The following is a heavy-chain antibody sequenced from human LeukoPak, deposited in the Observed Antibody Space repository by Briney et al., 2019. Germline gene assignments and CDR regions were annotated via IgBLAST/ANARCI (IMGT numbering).Heavy chain of an antibody. D-gene: IGHD3-22*01. V-gene: IGHV4-34*01. CDR1: GGSFGGYY. J-gene: IGHJ4*02. CDR3: ARQRYSSGYYSTRYYFDY. CDR2: INDSGSS. Sequence: SETLSLTCAVYGGSFGGYYWSWIRQPPGKGLEWIGEINDSGSSNYIPSLKSRVTISVDRSKNQFSLKLSSVTAADTAVYYCARQRYSSGYYSTRYYFDYWGQGTLVTVSS.